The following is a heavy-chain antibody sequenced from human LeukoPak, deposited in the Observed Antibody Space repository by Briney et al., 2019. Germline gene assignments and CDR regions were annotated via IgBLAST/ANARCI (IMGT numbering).Heavy chain of an antibody. CDR2: IYYSGST. CDR3: ARHRHSDPYYFDY. V-gene: IGHV4-59*08. J-gene: IGHJ4*02. CDR1: SGSISPYY. D-gene: IGHD2-21*02. Sequence: SETLSLTCTVSSGSISPYYWSWIRQPPGKGLEWIGYIYYSGSTNYNPSLKSRLTLSVDTSENQFSLKLSSATAADTAVYYCARHRHSDPYYFDYWGQGTLVTVSS.